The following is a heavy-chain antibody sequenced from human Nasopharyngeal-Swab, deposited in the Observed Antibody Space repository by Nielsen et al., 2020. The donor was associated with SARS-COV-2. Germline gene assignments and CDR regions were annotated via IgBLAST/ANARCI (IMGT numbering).Heavy chain of an antibody. D-gene: IGHD4-23*01. CDR2: IYYSGST. V-gene: IGHV4-39*07. CDR3: TRDTLYGGNDY. Sequence: SETLSLTCTVSGGSISSSSYYWGWIRQPPGKGLEWIGSIYYSGSTYYNPSLKSRVTISVDTSKNQFSLKLSSVTAADTAVYYCTRDTLYGGNDYWGQGTLGTVSS. CDR1: GGSISSSSYY. J-gene: IGHJ4*02.